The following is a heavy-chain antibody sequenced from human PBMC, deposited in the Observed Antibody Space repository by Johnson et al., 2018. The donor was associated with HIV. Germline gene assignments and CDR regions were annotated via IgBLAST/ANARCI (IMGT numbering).Heavy chain of an antibody. J-gene: IGHJ3*02. CDR3: ATSTASDALDI. V-gene: IGHV3-30-3*01. CDR1: GFTFSDYA. CDR2: ISYDGSNK. D-gene: IGHD1-1*01. Sequence: HVQLVESGGGVVQPGRSLRLSYAASGFTFSDYAMHWVRQAPGKGLEWVAVISYDGSNKYYADSVKGRFTISRDNSKNTLYLQMNSLRAEDTAVYYCATSTASDALDIWGQGTMVTVSS.